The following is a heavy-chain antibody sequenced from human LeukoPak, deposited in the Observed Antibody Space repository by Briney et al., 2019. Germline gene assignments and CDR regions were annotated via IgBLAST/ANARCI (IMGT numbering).Heavy chain of an antibody. D-gene: IGHD3-16*01. J-gene: IGHJ5*02. V-gene: IGHV1-69*13. Sequence: SVKVSCKASGGTFSSYAISWVRQAPGQGLEWMGGIIPIFGTANYAQKFQGRVTITADESTSTAYMELSSLRSEDTAVYYCATRFSRPAYNWFDPWGQGTLVTVSS. CDR2: IIPIFGTA. CDR1: GGTFSSYA. CDR3: ATRFSRPAYNWFDP.